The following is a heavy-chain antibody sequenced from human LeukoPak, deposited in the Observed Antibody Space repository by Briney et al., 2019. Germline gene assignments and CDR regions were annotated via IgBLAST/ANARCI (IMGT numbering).Heavy chain of an antibody. CDR1: GFTVRDSY. V-gene: IGHV3-66*03. CDR2: IYVSGTT. J-gene: IGHJ4*02. CDR3: AKDWEAYCGGDCYSAFDY. Sequence: PGGSLRLSCAASGFTVRDSYMSWVRQAPGKRLEWLAFIYVSGTTFYAASVKGRFTISRDNSKDMVYLQMNSLRVEDTAVYYCAKDWEAYCGGDCYSAFDYWGQGTLVTVAS. D-gene: IGHD2-21*01.